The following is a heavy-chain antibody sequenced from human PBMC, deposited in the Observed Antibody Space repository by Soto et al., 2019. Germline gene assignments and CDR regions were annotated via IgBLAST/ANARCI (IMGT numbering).Heavy chain of an antibody. CDR3: ARDQDGNCFAP. CDR2: IIPILGIA. J-gene: IGHJ5*02. V-gene: IGHV1-69*08. Sequence: QVQLVQSGAEVKKPGSSVKVSCKASGGTFSSYTISWVRQAPGQGLEWMGRIIPILGIANYAQKFQGRVTITAKKPTNTAYMELSSLRSEDRAVYYCARDQDGNCFAPGGQEPLVTVSS. CDR1: GGTFSSYT. D-gene: IGHD2-15*01.